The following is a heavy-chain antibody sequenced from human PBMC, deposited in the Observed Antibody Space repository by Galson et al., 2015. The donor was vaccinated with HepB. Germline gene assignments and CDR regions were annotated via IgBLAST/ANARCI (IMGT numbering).Heavy chain of an antibody. V-gene: IGHV3-30*18. Sequence: SLRLSCAASGFTFSSYGMHWVRQAPGKGLEWVAVISYDGSNKYYADSVKGRFTISRDNSKNTLYLQMNSLRAEDTAVYYCAKDHLGSTGTGDQDYFDYWGQGTLVTVSS. CDR3: AKDHLGSTGTGDQDYFDY. CDR1: GFTFSSYG. J-gene: IGHJ4*02. D-gene: IGHD1-1*01. CDR2: ISYDGSNK.